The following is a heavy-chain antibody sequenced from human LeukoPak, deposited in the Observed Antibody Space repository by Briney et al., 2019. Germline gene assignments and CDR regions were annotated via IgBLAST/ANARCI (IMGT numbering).Heavy chain of an antibody. V-gene: IGHV1-18*01. CDR2: ISAYNGNT. CDR1: GYTFTSYG. Sequence: ASVKVSCKASGYTFTSYGIGWVRQAPGQGLEWMGWISAYNGNTNYAQKLQGRVTMTTDTSTSTAYMELRSLRSDDTAVYYCAGVYGYCSGGSCYSDWFDPWGQGTLVTVSS. D-gene: IGHD2-15*01. J-gene: IGHJ5*02. CDR3: AGVYGYCSGGSCYSDWFDP.